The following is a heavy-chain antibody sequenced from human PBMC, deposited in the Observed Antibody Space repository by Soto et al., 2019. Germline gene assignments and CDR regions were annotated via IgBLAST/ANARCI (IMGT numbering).Heavy chain of an antibody. V-gene: IGHV4-4*02. J-gene: IGHJ6*02. D-gene: IGHD6-13*01. CDR1: GGSISSSNW. Sequence: SETLSLTCAVSGGSISSSNWWSWVRQPPGKGLEWIGEIYHSGSTNYNPSLKSRVTISVDKSKNQFSLKLSSVTAADTAVYYCARGVAAAGGVYGMDVWGQGTTVTVSS. CDR3: ARGVAAAGGVYGMDV. CDR2: IYHSGST.